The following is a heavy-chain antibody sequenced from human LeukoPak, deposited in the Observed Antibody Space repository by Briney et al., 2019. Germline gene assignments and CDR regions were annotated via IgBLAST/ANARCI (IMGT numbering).Heavy chain of an antibody. D-gene: IGHD6-19*01. Sequence: SETLSLTCTASGVSISSHFWTWMRQPPGKGLEYIGCIHYSGNTNYNASLKSRVTISVDSSKNQFPLQENYVPAADAAAYYYAKLAVAGDYDHYSPYRDVWGKGTTVSVSS. CDR2: IHYSGNT. CDR1: GVSISSHF. V-gene: IGHV4-59*11. CDR3: AKLAVAGDYDHYSPYRDV. J-gene: IGHJ6*03.